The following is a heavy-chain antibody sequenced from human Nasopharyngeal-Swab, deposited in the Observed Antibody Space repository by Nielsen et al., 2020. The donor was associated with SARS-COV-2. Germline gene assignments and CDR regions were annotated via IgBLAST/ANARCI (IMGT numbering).Heavy chain of an antibody. Sequence: GESLKIFCAASGFTFSSYSMNWVRQTPGKGLEWVSSISSSSCYIYYADSVKGRFTISRDNAKNSLYLQMNSLRAEDTAVYYCARGQYCSSTSCYARGYYYYYGMDVWGQGTTVTVSS. CDR1: GFTFSSYS. V-gene: IGHV3-21*01. CDR3: ARGQYCSSTSCYARGYYYYYGMDV. J-gene: IGHJ6*02. D-gene: IGHD2-2*01. CDR2: ISSSSCYI.